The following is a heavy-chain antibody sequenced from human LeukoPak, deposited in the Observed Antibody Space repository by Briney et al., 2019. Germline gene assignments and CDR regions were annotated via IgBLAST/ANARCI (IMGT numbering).Heavy chain of an antibody. V-gene: IGHV4-4*07. J-gene: IGHJ4*02. CDR1: GVSISSYY. CDR3: ARDVYYYGSGSYFLDY. Sequence: SETLSLTCTVSGVSISSYYWSWIRQPAGKGLEWIGRIHTSGSTNYKSSLKSRVTMSVDTSKNQFSLKLNSVTAADTAVYYCARDVYYYGSGSYFLDYWGQGTLVTVSS. D-gene: IGHD3-10*01. CDR2: IHTSGST.